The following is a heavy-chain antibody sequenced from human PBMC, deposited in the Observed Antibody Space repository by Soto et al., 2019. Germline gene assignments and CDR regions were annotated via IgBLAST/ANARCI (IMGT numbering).Heavy chain of an antibody. V-gene: IGHV3-48*02. CDR1: GFTLRSYN. J-gene: IGHJ6*02. CDR3: AREDPWSSNADDMDV. D-gene: IGHD3-10*01. CDR2: ISGSSRTI. Sequence: EVQLVESGGGLVQPGGSLRLSCVASGFTLRSYNWNWVRQAPGKGLEWISYISGSSRTIYYADSVKGRFNISRDNAENSLYLQMNSLRDDDTAVYHCAREDPWSSNADDMDVWGQMTTVTVSS.